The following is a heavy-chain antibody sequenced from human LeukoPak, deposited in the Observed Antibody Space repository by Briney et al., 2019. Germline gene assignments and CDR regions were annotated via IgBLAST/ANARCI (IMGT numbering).Heavy chain of an antibody. CDR3: ATTEGPFGNYFDY. CDR1: GYTFTSYW. D-gene: IGHD3-3*01. CDR2: IYPGDSNI. Sequence: GESLKISCKGSGYTFTSYWIGWVRQMPGKGLEWMGIIYPGDSNIRYSPSFEGQVTISADKSSSTAYLQWSSLKASDTAMYYCATTEGPFGNYFDYWGQGTLVTVSS. J-gene: IGHJ4*02. V-gene: IGHV5-51*01.